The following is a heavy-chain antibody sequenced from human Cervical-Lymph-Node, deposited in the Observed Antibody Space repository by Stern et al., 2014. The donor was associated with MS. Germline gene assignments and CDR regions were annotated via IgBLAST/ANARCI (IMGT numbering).Heavy chain of an antibody. D-gene: IGHD1-26*01. J-gene: IGHJ4*02. Sequence: QVQLQQSGPGLVKPSQTLSLTCAISGDSVSSNSAAWNWIRQSPSRGLEWLGRTYYRAKWYNDYAVAVKSRITINPDASKNQFSLQLNSVTPEDTAVYYCARGGMGPQWDQYYFDYWGQGTLVTVSS. CDR1: GDSVSSNSAA. CDR2: TYYRAKWYN. CDR3: ARGGMGPQWDQYYFDY. V-gene: IGHV6-1*01.